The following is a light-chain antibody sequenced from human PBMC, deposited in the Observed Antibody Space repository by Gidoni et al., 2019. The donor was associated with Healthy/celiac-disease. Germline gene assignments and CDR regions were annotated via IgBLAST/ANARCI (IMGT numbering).Light chain of an antibody. Sequence: EIVLTQSPGTLSLSPGESATLSCRASQSVRSSYLAWYQQKPGQAPRLLISGASSTASGIPDFTLTISRLEPEDFAVYYCQQYGSSPYTFGQGTKLEIK. CDR1: QSVRSSY. CDR3: QQYGSSPYT. J-gene: IGKJ2*01. V-gene: IGKV3-20*01. CDR2: GAS.